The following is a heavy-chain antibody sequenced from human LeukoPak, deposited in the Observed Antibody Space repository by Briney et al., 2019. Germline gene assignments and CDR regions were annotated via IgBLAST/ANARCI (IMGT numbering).Heavy chain of an antibody. D-gene: IGHD2-15*01. V-gene: IGHV3-21*01. Sequence: GGSLRLSCAASGFTFSSYSMNWVRQAPGKGLEWVSSISSSSSYIYYADSVKGRFTTSRDNAKNSLYLQMNSLRAEDTAVYYCARDSRADCSGGSCDDAFDIWGQGTMVTVSS. J-gene: IGHJ3*02. CDR1: GFTFSSYS. CDR3: ARDSRADCSGGSCDDAFDI. CDR2: ISSSSSYI.